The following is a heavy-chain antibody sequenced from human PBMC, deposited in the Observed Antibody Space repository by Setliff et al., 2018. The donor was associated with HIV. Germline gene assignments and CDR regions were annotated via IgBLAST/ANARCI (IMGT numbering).Heavy chain of an antibody. V-gene: IGHV4-38-2*01. D-gene: IGHD1-1*01. Sequence: KPSETLSLTCAVSGYSIRSGYYWGWIRQSPGKGLEWIGSILHSGSTYTSPSLRSRVTMSVDTSKNQFSLNLNSVTAADTAVYYCARWMTSRINRRHLRGDWFDPWGQGSLVTVSS. CDR2: ILHSGST. CDR3: ARWMTSRINRRHLRGDWFDP. J-gene: IGHJ5*02. CDR1: GYSIRSGYY.